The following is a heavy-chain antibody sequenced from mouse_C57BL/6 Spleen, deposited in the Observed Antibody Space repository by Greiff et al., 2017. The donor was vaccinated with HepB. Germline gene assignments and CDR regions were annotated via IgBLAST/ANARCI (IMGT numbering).Heavy chain of an antibody. CDR3: TKGTTASSSPAYYYAMDY. CDR1: GYTFTDYE. V-gene: IGHV1-15*01. D-gene: IGHD1-2*01. J-gene: IGHJ4*01. CDR2: IDPETGGT. Sequence: VQLQQSGAELVRPGASVTLSCKASGYTFTDYEMHWVKQTPVHGLEWIGAIDPETGGTAYNQKFKGKAILTADNSSSTAYMELRSLTSEDSAVYYCTKGTTASSSPAYYYAMDYWGQGTSVTVSS.